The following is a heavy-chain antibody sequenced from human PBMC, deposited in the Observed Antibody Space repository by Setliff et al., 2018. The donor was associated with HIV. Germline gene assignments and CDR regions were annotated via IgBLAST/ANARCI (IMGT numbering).Heavy chain of an antibody. CDR3: ARDQDWAFDY. D-gene: IGHD3-9*01. CDR2: ISGSGSTT. Sequence: GGSLRLSCAASGFRFNIYAMTWVRQAPGKGLQWVSSISGSGSTTNYAESVKGRFTISRDNAKNSVYLQVNSLRVGDTAMYYCARDQDWAFDYWGQGTLVTVSS. V-gene: IGHV3-23*01. CDR1: GFRFNIYA. J-gene: IGHJ4*02.